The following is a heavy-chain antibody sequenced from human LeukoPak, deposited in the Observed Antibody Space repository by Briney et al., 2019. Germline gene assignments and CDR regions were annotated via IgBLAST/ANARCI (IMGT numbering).Heavy chain of an antibody. J-gene: IGHJ4*02. D-gene: IGHD3-3*01. CDR2: ISGSDAST. Sequence: GGSLRLSCAASGFTFNTYAMSWVRQAPGKGLEWVSAISGSDASTFYADSVKGRFTISRDNSKNTLYLQMNSLRAEDTALYYCAKSGLNRFDYWGQGTLVTVSS. V-gene: IGHV3-23*01. CDR1: GFTFNTYA. CDR3: AKSGLNRFDY.